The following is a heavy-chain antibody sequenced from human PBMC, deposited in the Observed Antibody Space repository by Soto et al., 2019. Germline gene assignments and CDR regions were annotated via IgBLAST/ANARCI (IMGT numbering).Heavy chain of an antibody. Sequence: ASVKVSCKASGYTFTGYYMHWVRQAPGQGLEWMGWINPNSGGTNYAQKFQGWVTMTRDTSISTAYMELSRLRSDDTAVYYCARVRGEYSSSFGTWAALDIWGQGTMVT. D-gene: IGHD6-13*01. V-gene: IGHV1-2*04. CDR2: INPNSGGT. J-gene: IGHJ3*02. CDR3: ARVRGEYSSSFGTWAALDI. CDR1: GYTFTGYY.